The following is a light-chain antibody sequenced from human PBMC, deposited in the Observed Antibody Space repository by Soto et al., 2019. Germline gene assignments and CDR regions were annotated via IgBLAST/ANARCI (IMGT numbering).Light chain of an antibody. CDR1: QSIGTK. V-gene: IGKV3-15*01. CDR2: GAS. CDR3: HQYHAYPVT. J-gene: IGKJ4*01. Sequence: EIVMTQFPATLSKSPGESATFSCRASQSIGTKLAWYQQRPGQAPRLLMYGASTGATGIPARFSGSGSGTEFTLTIGSLQSDDFAVYYCHQYHAYPVTFGGGTKVEI.